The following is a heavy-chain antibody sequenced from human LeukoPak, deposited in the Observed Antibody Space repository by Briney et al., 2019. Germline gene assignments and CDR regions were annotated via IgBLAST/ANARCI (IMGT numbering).Heavy chain of an antibody. CDR2: ISHDGSNK. V-gene: IGHV3-30*18. D-gene: IGHD2-15*01. CDR3: AKDSRYCSGGSCYTYYYGMDV. CDR1: GFTFSSYG. Sequence: GRSLRLSCAASGFTFSSYGMHWVRQAPGKGLEWVAVISHDGSNKYYADSVKGRFTISRDNSKNTLYLQMNSLRAEDTAVYYCAKDSRYCSGGSCYTYYYGMDVWGQGTTVTVSS. J-gene: IGHJ6*02.